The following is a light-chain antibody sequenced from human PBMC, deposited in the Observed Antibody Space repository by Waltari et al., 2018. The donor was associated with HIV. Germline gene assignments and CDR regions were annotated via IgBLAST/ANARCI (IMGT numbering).Light chain of an antibody. CDR2: NPN. Sequence: QTVVTQEPSFSVSPGGTVTLTCGLSYRYFSASYYPSWYQQTPVQAPRTLIYNPNTRSSGVPDRFSGSILGDKAALTITGAQADDESDYYCVLYMGSGISVFGGGTKLTVL. CDR3: VLYMGSGISV. CDR1: YRYFSASYY. V-gene: IGLV8-61*01. J-gene: IGLJ2*01.